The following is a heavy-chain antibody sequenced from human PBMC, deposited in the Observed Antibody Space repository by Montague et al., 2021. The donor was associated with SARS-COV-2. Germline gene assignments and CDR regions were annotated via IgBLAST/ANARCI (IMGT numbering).Heavy chain of an antibody. V-gene: IGHV4-39*07. CDR1: GGSISSSSYY. CDR2: IYYSGST. D-gene: IGHD3-10*01. J-gene: IGHJ5*02. Sequence: SETLSLTCPVSGGSISSSSYYWGWIRQPPGKGLEWIGSIYYSGSTYYNPSLKSRVTISVDTSKNQFSLKLSSVTAADTAVYYCARDLRRGFDPWGQGTLVTVSS. CDR3: ARDLRRGFDP.